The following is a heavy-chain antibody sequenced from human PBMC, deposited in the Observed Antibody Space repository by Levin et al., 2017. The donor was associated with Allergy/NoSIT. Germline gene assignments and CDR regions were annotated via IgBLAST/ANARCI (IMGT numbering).Heavy chain of an antibody. CDR1: GGSVHSGYYY. V-gene: IGHV4-61*01. J-gene: IGHJ4*02. D-gene: IGHD6-19*01. CDR3: ARDRGGNITGWNPYYFDS. CDR2: VFYSGQT. Sequence: GSLRLSCTVSGGSVHSGYYYWTWIRQPPGKGLEWIGYVFYSGQTNYNPSLKSRVTISVDTSRNQFSLKMNSVTAADAAVYYCARDRGGNITGWNPYYFDSWGQGTLVTVSS.